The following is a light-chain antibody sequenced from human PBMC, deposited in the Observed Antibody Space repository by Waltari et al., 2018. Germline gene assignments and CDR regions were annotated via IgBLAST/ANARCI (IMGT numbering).Light chain of an antibody. V-gene: IGKV3D-11*01. CDR1: QGVSSY. CDR3: QHRSDWPLT. CDR2: DAS. J-gene: IGKJ4*01. Sequence: EIVLTQSPATLSLSPGERATLSCRASQGVSSYLAWDQQKPGQAPRLLIYDASNRSTGIPARFSGSGSGTDFTLTITSLEPEDFTVYYCQHRSDWPLTFGGGTKVEIK.